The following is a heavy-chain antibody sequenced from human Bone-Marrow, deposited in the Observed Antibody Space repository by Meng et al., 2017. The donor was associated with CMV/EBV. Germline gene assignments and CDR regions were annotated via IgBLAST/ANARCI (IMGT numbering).Heavy chain of an antibody. CDR1: GFTFSRYS. CDR3: AREKVRHYDFWSGRYYYYGMDV. D-gene: IGHD3-3*01. Sequence: GGSLRLSCAASGFTFSRYSMSWVRQAPGKGLEWVSSISTSSSYIHYADSVKGRLTISRDNAKNSLYLQMNSLRAEDTAVYYCAREKVRHYDFWSGRYYYYGMDVWGQGTTVTVSS. J-gene: IGHJ6*02. V-gene: IGHV3-21*04. CDR2: ISTSSSYI.